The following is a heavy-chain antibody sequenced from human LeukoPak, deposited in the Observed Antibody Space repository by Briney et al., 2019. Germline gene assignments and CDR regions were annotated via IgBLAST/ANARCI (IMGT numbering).Heavy chain of an antibody. CDR2: IKSKTDGGTT. J-gene: IGHJ4*02. CDR3: TTPDDVGIDY. Sequence: GGSLRLSCVASGFTFTSYAMSWVRQAPGKGLEWVGRIKSKTDGGTTDYAAPVKGRFTISRDDSKNTLYLQMNSLKTEDTAVYYCTTPDDVGIDYWGQGTLVTVSS. D-gene: IGHD1-1*01. CDR1: GFTFTSYA. V-gene: IGHV3-15*01.